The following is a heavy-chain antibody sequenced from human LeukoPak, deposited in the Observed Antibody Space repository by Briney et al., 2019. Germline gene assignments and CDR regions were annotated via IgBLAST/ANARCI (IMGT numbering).Heavy chain of an antibody. J-gene: IGHJ3*02. CDR2: IRYDGSNK. Sequence: PGGSLRPSCAASGFTFSSYGMHWVRQAPGKGLEWVAFIRYDGSNKYYADSVKGLFTISRDNSKNTLYLQMNSLRAEDTAVYYCAKDREYSGDAFDIWGQGTMVTVSS. CDR3: AKDREYSGDAFDI. V-gene: IGHV3-30*02. D-gene: IGHD2-15*01. CDR1: GFTFSSYG.